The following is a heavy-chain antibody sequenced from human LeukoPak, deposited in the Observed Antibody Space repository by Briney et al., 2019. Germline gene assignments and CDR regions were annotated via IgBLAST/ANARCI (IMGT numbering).Heavy chain of an antibody. CDR2: INYSAAT. V-gene: IGHV4-39*01. CDR1: GASINNFNYY. D-gene: IGHD2-21*01. CDR3: ARHKGTEVAIPPLLDH. Sequence: PSETLSLTCTVSGASINNFNYYWGWVPQPPGKGLEGFGSINYSAATYHNPSLKSRITISVDTSQNQLPLQVNSVTAADTAVYYCARHKGTEVAIPPLLDHWGEGTLVTVSS. J-gene: IGHJ4*02.